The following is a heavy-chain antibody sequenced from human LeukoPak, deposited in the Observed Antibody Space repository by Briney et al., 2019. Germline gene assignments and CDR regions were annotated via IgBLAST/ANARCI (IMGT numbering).Heavy chain of an antibody. CDR2: IYYSGST. Sequence: SETLSLTCTVSGGSISSGDYYWSWIRQPPGKGLEWIGSIYYSGSTYYNPSLKSRVTISVDTSKNQFSLKLSSVTAADTAVYYCARDGCSSTSCYGRGWFDPWGQGTLVTVSS. CDR3: ARDGCSSTSCYGRGWFDP. J-gene: IGHJ5*02. V-gene: IGHV4-30-4*01. D-gene: IGHD2-2*01. CDR1: GGSISSGDYY.